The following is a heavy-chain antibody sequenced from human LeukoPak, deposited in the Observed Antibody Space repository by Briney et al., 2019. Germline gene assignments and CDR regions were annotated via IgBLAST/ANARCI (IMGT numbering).Heavy chain of an antibody. CDR2: IYHSGST. V-gene: IGHV4-30-2*01. J-gene: IGHJ4*02. Sequence: KTSETLSLTCTVSGGSISSGGYYWSWIRQPPGKGLEWIGYIYHSGSTYYNPSLKSRVTISVDRSKNQFSLKLSSVTAADTAVYYCASALRIYFDYWGQGTLVTVSS. CDR1: GGSISSGGYY. CDR3: ASALRIYFDY.